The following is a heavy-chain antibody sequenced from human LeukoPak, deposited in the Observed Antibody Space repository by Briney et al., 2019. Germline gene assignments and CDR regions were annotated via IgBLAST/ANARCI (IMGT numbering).Heavy chain of an antibody. CDR3: AREMGGDYGSGTFFDL. D-gene: IGHD3-10*01. CDR1: EFVFSDYC. CDR2: ISSGGDTK. J-gene: IGHJ4*02. V-gene: IGHV3-11*01. Sequence: GGSLRLSCAASEFVFSDYCMSWVRQAPGKGLEWDSYISSGGDTKYYADSVKGRFTISRDNAKNSLYLQMNNLRAEDTAVYYCAREMGGDYGSGTFFDLWGQGNMVTVSS.